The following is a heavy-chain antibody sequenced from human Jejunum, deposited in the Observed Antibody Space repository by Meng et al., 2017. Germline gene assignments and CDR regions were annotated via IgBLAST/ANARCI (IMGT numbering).Heavy chain of an antibody. D-gene: IGHD3-22*01. V-gene: IGHV3-23*01. CDR2: ISGSGIDT. CDR3: ASYDSSGYYLYFQY. CDR1: GGMVTTYA. Sequence: GESLKISCAASGGMVTTYAMSWVRQAPGKGLEWVSAISGSGIDTYYANSVKGRFTISRDNSKNALYLQMNSLRAEDTAIYYCASYDSSGYYLYFQYWGQGTLVTVSS. J-gene: IGHJ4*02.